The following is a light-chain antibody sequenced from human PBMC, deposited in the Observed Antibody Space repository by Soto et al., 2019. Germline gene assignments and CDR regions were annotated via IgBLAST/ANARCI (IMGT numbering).Light chain of an antibody. CDR3: QQYNNWPRT. CDR1: QSVRSD. J-gene: IGKJ1*01. Sequence: IVLTQAPGTPSLSPGGRATPSCRASQSVRSDLVWYQQKPGQAPRLLIYGASTRATAIPARYSGSGSGTEFNLTISSLQSEDFAVYYCQQYNNWPRTFGQGTKVDI. V-gene: IGKV3-15*01. CDR2: GAS.